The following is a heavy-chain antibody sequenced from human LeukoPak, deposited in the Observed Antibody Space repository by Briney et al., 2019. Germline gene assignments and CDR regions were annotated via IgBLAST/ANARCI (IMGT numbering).Heavy chain of an antibody. CDR2: ISTGYSTK. Sequence: PGGSLSLSCAASGFTVSAFETNWVRQAPGKGLEWVSYISTGYSTKFYADSVKGRFTISRDNAKNSLYLQMDSLRPEDTAVYYCTISYYPEYWGQGNLFTVSS. D-gene: IGHD3-22*01. J-gene: IGHJ4*02. V-gene: IGHV3-48*03. CDR1: GFTVSAFE. CDR3: TISYYPEY.